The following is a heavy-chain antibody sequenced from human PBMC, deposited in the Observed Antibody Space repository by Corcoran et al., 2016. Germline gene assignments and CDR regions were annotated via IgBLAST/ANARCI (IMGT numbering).Heavy chain of an antibody. D-gene: IGHD5-12*01. Sequence: QVQLVEAGGGMVQPGRSRRLSCAAYGFTFSSYGMHWVRQAPGKGLEWVAVISYDGSNKYYADSVKGRFTISRDNSKNTLYLQMNSLRAEDTAVYYCATALRRGPPMYYFDYLGQRTLVTVSS. CDR1: GFTFSSYG. V-gene: IGHV3-30*03. CDR3: ATALRRGPPMYYFDY. J-gene: IGHJ4*02. CDR2: ISYDGSNK.